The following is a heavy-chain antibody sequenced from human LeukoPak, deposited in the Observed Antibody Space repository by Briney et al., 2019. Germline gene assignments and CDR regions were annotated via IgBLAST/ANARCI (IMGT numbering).Heavy chain of an antibody. D-gene: IGHD6-19*01. V-gene: IGHV1-2*02. CDR3: ARSGSSGWIDAFDI. J-gene: IGHJ3*02. CDR1: GYTFTGYY. Sequence: ASVKVSCKASGYTFTGYYIHWVRQAPGQGLEWMGWINPNSGGTNYAQKFQGRVTMTRDTSISTAYMELSRLRSDDTAVYYCARSGSSGWIDAFDIWGQGTMVTVSS. CDR2: INPNSGGT.